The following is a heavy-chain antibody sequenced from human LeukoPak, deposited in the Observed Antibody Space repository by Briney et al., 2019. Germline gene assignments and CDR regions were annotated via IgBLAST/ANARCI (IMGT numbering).Heavy chain of an antibody. D-gene: IGHD6-19*01. V-gene: IGHV4-34*01. CDR1: GGSISSYY. CDR2: INHSGST. J-gene: IGHJ6*04. CDR3: ASRGSGIAVAGTVDV. Sequence: SETLSLTCTVSGGSISSYYWSWIRQPPGKGLEWIGEINHSGSTNYNPSLKSRVTISVDTSKNQFSLKLSSVTAADTAVYYCASRGSGIAVAGTVDVWGKGTTVTISS.